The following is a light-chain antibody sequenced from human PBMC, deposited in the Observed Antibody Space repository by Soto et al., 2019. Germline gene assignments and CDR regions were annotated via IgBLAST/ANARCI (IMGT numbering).Light chain of an antibody. CDR3: QSYDSTDTPFV. V-gene: IGLV1-40*01. CDR1: SSNIGAGCE. CDR2: GNT. Sequence: QSVLTQPPSVSGAPGQRVTISCTGCSSNIGAGCEVHWYQHLPGKAPKLLIYGNTNRPSGVPDRFSGSKSGTSASLAITGLQAEDEADYYCQSYDSTDTPFVFGTGTKVTVL. J-gene: IGLJ1*01.